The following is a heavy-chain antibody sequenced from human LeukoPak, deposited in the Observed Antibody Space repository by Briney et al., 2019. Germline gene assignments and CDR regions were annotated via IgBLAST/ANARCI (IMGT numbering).Heavy chain of an antibody. CDR3: EINDYGDLGAFDI. Sequence: GASVKVSCKASGGTFSSYAISWVRQAPGQGLEWMGGIIPIFGTANYAQKFQGRVTITADESTSTAYMELSSLRSEDTAVYYCEINDYGDLGAFDIWGQGTMVTVSS. CDR1: GGTFSSYA. J-gene: IGHJ3*02. V-gene: IGHV1-69*13. D-gene: IGHD4-17*01. CDR2: IIPIFGTA.